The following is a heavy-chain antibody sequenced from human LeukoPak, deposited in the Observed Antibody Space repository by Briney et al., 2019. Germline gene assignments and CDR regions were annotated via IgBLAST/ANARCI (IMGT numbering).Heavy chain of an antibody. V-gene: IGHV1-2*02. CDR2: INPNSGGT. D-gene: IGHD6-19*01. CDR1: GYTFTGYY. J-gene: IGHJ4*02. Sequence: ASVKVSYKASGYTFTGYYMHWVRQAPGQGLEWMGWINPNSGGTNYAQKFQGRVTMTRDTSISTAYMELSRLRSDDTAVYYCARAPPPAGIAVAGTFDYWGQGTLVSVSS. CDR3: ARAPPPAGIAVAGTFDY.